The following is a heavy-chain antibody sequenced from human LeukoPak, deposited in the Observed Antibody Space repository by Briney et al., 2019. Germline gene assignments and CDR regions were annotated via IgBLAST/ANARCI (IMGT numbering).Heavy chain of an antibody. CDR2: MQYDGSDK. D-gene: IGHD4-11*01. J-gene: IGHJ4*02. CDR3: AKDPLTYDYSNPDY. V-gene: IGHV3-30*02. CDR1: GFTFSNYG. Sequence: GGSLRLSCAASGFTFSNYGIRWVRQAPGKGLEWVTFMQYDGSDKFYADSVKGRFTISRDNSKNTVYLQMNSLRAEDTAVYYCAKDPLTYDYSNPDYWGQGTLVTVSS.